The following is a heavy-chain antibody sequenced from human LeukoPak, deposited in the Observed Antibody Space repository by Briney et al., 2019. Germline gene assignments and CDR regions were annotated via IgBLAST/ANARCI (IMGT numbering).Heavy chain of an antibody. CDR1: GGSISSYY. Sequence: SETLSLTCTVSGGSISSYYWSWIRQPAGKGLEWIGRIYTSRSTNYNPSLKSRVTMSVDTSKNQFSLKLSSVTAADTAVYYCARDRDSGYEYYYYYMDVWGKGTTVTVSS. J-gene: IGHJ6*03. V-gene: IGHV4-4*07. CDR3: ARDRDSGYEYYYYYMDV. D-gene: IGHD5-12*01. CDR2: IYTSRST.